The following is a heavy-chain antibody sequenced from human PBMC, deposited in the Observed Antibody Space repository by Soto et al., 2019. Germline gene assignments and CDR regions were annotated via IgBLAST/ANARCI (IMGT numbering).Heavy chain of an antibody. CDR1: GYTFTSYG. CDR3: ARVSPSSRAAEP. Sequence: QVQLVQSGAEVKKPGASVRVSCKASGYTFTSYGISWVRQAPGQGLEWMGWISAYNGNTNYAQRLQGRVTMTTDTSTTPPYMELRSLKSDDTAVYYCARVSPSSRAAEPWGQGTLVTVS. J-gene: IGHJ4*02. CDR2: ISAYNGNT. D-gene: IGHD6-13*01. V-gene: IGHV1-18*01.